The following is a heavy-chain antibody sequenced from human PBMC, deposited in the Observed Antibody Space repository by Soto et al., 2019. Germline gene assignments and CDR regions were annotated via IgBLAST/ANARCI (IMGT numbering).Heavy chain of an antibody. V-gene: IGHV3-30-3*01. Sequence: QPGGSLRLSCAASGFTFSSYAMHWVRQAPGKGLEWVAVISYHGSNKYYADSVKGRFTISRDNSKNTLYLQMNSLRADDTAVYYCAKTGYCSGGNCYFQYYGMDVWGQGTTVTVSS. J-gene: IGHJ6*02. CDR3: AKTGYCSGGNCYFQYYGMDV. D-gene: IGHD2-15*01. CDR1: GFTFSSYA. CDR2: ISYHGSNK.